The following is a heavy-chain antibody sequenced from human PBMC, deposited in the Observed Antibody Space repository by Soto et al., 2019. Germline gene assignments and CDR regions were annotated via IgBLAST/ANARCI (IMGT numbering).Heavy chain of an antibody. CDR1: GYSFTNFH. J-gene: IGHJ4*02. CDR2: IDPSGGST. CDR3: VRDAIGHDDYETIGYYFDH. V-gene: IGHV1-46*01. D-gene: IGHD3-22*01. Sequence: QVQLSQFGAEVKKPGASVKVSCKASGYSFTNFHIHWVRHAPGQGLDWMGMIDPSGGSTRDAQRLRSRITLPRDASTSTVDMELRSLTSEDTAVYYSVRDAIGHDDYETIGYYFDHWGEGTLATVAS.